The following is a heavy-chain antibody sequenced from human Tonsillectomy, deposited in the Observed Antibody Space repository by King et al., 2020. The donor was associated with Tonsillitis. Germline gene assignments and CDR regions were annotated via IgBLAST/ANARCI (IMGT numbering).Heavy chain of an antibody. D-gene: IGHD3-22*01. Sequence: VQLVESGAEVKKPGESLKISCKGSGYSFTSYWIGWVRQMPGKGLEWMGIIYPGDSDTRYSPSFQGQVTISADKSISTAYLQWSSLRAADTAMYYCARLRPYYYDSSGEAGWFAPWGQGTLVTVSS. CDR3: ARLRPYYYDSSGEAGWFAP. J-gene: IGHJ5*02. CDR1: GYSFTSYW. V-gene: IGHV5-51*01. CDR2: IYPGDSDT.